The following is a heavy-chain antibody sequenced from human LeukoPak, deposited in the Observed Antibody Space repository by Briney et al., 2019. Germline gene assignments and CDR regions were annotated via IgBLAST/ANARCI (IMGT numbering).Heavy chain of an antibody. CDR2: ISSSSRYT. D-gene: IGHD6-19*01. V-gene: IGHV3-11*06. Sequence: KPGGSLRLSCAASGFTFSDYYMTWIRQAPGKGLEWVSYISSSSRYTNYADSVKGRFTISRDNPNNALHLQMNSLRAEDTAVYYCARDLQDSSGRGSWFDPWGQGTLVTVSS. CDR3: ARDLQDSSGRGSWFDP. CDR1: GFTFSDYY. J-gene: IGHJ5*02.